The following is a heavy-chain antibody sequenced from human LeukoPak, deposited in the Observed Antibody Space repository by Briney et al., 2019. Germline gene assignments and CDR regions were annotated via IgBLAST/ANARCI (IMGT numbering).Heavy chain of an antibody. Sequence: SETLSLICTVSGGSISSYSWSWIRQPPGKGLEWIGYIYDTGSTNYNPSLKSRVTTSVDTSKNQFSLKLSPVTAADTAVYYCARGGWYTWFDPWGQGTLVTVSS. V-gene: IGHV4-59*08. D-gene: IGHD6-19*01. CDR3: ARGGWYTWFDP. CDR1: GGSISSYS. CDR2: IYDTGST. J-gene: IGHJ5*02.